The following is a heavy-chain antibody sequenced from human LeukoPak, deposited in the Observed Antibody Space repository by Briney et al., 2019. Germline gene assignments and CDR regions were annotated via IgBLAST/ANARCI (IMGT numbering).Heavy chain of an antibody. Sequence: ASVKVSCKASGYTFTSYAMHWVRQAHGKRLERMGWINAGNGNTKYSQKFQGRVTITRDTSASTAYMELSSLRSEDTAVYYCAREGRCSSTSCMDWFDPWGQGTLVTVSS. D-gene: IGHD2-2*01. CDR3: AREGRCSSTSCMDWFDP. CDR2: INAGNGNT. J-gene: IGHJ5*02. CDR1: GYTFTSYA. V-gene: IGHV1-3*01.